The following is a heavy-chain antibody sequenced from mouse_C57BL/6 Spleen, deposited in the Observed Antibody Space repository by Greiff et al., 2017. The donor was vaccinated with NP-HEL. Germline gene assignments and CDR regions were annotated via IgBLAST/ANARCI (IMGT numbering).Heavy chain of an antibody. CDR2: IDPSDSYT. V-gene: IGHV1-69*01. CDR3: ARVGGRRGYWYFDV. J-gene: IGHJ1*03. Sequence: QVQLQQPGAELVMPGASVKLSCKASGYTFTSYWMHWVKQRPGQGLEWIGEIDPSDSYTNYNQKFKGKSTLTVDKSSSTAYMQLSSLTSEDSAVYDCARVGGRRGYWYFDVWGTGTTVTVSS. CDR1: GYTFTSYW. D-gene: IGHD3-3*01.